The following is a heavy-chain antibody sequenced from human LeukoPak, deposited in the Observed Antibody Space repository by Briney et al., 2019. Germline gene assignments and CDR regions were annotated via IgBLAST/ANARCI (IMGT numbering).Heavy chain of an antibody. D-gene: IGHD3-22*01. CDR1: GGSISSGNYF. J-gene: IGHJ4*02. CDR3: ARAKTEYYYDSSGILDY. CDR2: IYYSGST. V-gene: IGHV4-30-4*08. Sequence: SETLSLTCSVSGGSISSGNYFWSWIRQHPGKGLEWIGYIYYSGSTYYDPSLKSRVTISVDTSKNQFSLKLSSVTAADTAVYYCARAKTEYYYDSSGILDYWGQGTLVTVSS.